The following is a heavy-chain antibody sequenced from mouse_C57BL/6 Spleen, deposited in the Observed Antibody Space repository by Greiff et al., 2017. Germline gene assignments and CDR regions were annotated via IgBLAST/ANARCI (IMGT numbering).Heavy chain of an antibody. CDR2: INPNNGGT. CDR1: GYTFTDYN. D-gene: IGHD1-1*01. CDR3: ARGITTVVATDYAMDD. Sequence: VQLQQSGPELVKPGASVKMSCKASGYTFTDYNMHWVKQSHGKSLEWIGYINPNNGGTSYNQKFKGKATLTVNKSSSTAYMALRSLTSEDSAVYYCARGITTVVATDYAMDDWGQGTSVTVAS. V-gene: IGHV1-22*01. J-gene: IGHJ4*01.